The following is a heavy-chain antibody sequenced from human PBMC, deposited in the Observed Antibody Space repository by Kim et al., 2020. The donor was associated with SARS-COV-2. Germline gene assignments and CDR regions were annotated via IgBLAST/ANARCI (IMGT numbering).Heavy chain of an antibody. CDR2: INTDVRSP. CDR3: VNRPRFYLDC. Sequence: GGSLRLSCSASGFTFSAFSIYAMFWVRQATVKGLAYVSAINTDVRSPFYADSVMGRFTISSNNSKYTLSLRMSRLRAGVTALYYCVNRPRFYLDCWGQGTLVTVSA. CDR1: GFTFSAFSIYA. V-gene: IGHV3-64D*06. J-gene: IGHJ4*02. D-gene: IGHD3-16*02.